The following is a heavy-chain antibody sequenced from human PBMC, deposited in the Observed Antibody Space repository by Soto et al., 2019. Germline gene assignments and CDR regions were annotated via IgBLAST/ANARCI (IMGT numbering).Heavy chain of an antibody. D-gene: IGHD3-3*01. V-gene: IGHV4-31*03. J-gene: IGHJ4*02. CDR3: ARVDFWSGYGFDY. Sequence: QVQLQESGPGLVKPSQTLSLTCTVSGGSISSGGYYWSWIRQHPGKGLEWIGYIYYSGSTYYNPSLKRRVTISVDTSKNQFSLKLSFVTAADTAVYYCARVDFWSGYGFDYWGQGTLVTVSS. CDR1: GGSISSGGYY. CDR2: IYYSGST.